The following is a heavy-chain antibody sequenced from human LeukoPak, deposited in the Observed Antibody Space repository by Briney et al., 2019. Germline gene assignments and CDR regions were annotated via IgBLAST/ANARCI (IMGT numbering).Heavy chain of an antibody. CDR2: INYSGST. J-gene: IGHJ2*01. CDR3: ARGAQDYYGDYSWYFDL. CDR1: GGSISSGGYY. Sequence: SQTLSLTCTVSGGSISSGGYYWSWIRQPPGKGLEWIGTINYSGSTYYSPSLESRVTISIDTSNNQFSLMLSSVTAADTAVYYCARGAQDYYGDYSWYFDLWGRGTLVTVSS. V-gene: IGHV4-39*07. D-gene: IGHD4-17*01.